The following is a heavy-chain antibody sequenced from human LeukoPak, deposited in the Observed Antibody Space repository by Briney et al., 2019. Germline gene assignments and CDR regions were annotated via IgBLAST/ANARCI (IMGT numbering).Heavy chain of an antibody. CDR1: GGSISSGGYY. J-gene: IGHJ5*02. Sequence: PSQTLSLTCTVSGGSISSGGYYWSWIRQHPGKGLEWIGYIYYSGSTYYNPSLKSRVTISVDTSKNQFSLKLSSVTAADTAVYYCVREWSSDWFDPWGQGTLVTVSS. CDR3: VREWSSDWFDP. CDR2: IYYSGST. V-gene: IGHV4-31*03. D-gene: IGHD1-26*01.